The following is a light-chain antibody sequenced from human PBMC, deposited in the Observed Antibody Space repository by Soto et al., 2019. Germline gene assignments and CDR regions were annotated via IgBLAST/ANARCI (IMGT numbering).Light chain of an antibody. CDR2: DVR. J-gene: IGLJ2*01. CDR1: SSDVGGYNY. V-gene: IGLV2-14*03. CDR3: SSCPTSGALG. Sequence: QSVVTQPASVSGSPGQSITISCTGTSSDVGGYNYVSWYQQHPDKAPKLLIFDVRSRPSGISNRFSVSKSGNPASLTISGLQAADGADYYCSSCPTSGALGFGGGTRLTV.